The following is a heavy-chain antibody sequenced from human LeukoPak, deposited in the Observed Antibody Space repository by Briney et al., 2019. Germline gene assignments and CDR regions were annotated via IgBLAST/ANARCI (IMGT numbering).Heavy chain of an antibody. CDR3: ARSAYSYAT. CDR2: IYYSGST. Sequence: LETLSLTCTVSGGSVSSGGYYWSWIRQPPGKGLEWIGNIYYSGSTNYNPSLKSRVSISVDTSKNQFSLKLSSVTAADTAVYYCARSAYSYATWGQGTLVTVSS. D-gene: IGHD5-18*01. V-gene: IGHV4-61*08. CDR1: GGSVSSGGYY. J-gene: IGHJ5*02.